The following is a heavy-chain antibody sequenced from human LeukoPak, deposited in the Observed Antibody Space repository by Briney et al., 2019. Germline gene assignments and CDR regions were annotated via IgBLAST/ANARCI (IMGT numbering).Heavy chain of an antibody. J-gene: IGHJ6*03. Sequence: ASVKVSCKASGYTFTSYAMNWVRQAPGQGLEWMGWINTNTGNPTYAQGFTGRFVFSLDTSVSTAYLQISSLKAEDTAVYDCARDNAGIAVFYMDVWGKGTTVTVSS. D-gene: IGHD6-19*01. V-gene: IGHV7-4-1*02. CDR1: GYTFTSYA. CDR2: INTNTGNP. CDR3: ARDNAGIAVFYMDV.